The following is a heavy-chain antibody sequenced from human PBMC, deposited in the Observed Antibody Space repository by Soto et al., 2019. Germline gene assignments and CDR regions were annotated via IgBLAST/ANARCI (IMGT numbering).Heavy chain of an antibody. Sequence: SETLSLTCTVSGGSISSYYWSWIRQPPGKGLEWIGYIYYSGSTNYNPSLKSRVTISVDTSKNQFSLKLSSVTAADTAVYYCARHRVGTWFGELLPWGQGTLVTVSS. J-gene: IGHJ5*02. CDR1: GGSISSYY. CDR2: IYYSGST. V-gene: IGHV4-59*08. D-gene: IGHD3-10*01. CDR3: ARHRVGTWFGELLP.